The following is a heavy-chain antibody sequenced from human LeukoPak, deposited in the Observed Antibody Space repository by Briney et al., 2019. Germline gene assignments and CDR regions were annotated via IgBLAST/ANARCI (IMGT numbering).Heavy chain of an antibody. D-gene: IGHD3-16*01. CDR1: GFTFSSYG. J-gene: IGHJ3*02. CDR3: AKEAFGGEDAFDI. CDR2: IWYDGSNK. V-gene: IGHV3-33*06. Sequence: GRSLRLSCAASGFTFSSYGMHCVRQAPGKGLEWVAVIWYDGSNKYYADSVKGRFTISRDNSKNTLYLQMNSLRAEDTVVYYCAKEAFGGEDAFDIWGQGTMVTVSS.